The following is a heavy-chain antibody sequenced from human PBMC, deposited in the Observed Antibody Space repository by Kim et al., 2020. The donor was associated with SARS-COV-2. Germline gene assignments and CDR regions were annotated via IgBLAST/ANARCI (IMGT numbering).Heavy chain of an antibody. CDR2: SST. J-gene: IGHJ6*02. D-gene: IGHD2-8*01. V-gene: IGHV3-74*01. CDR3: ARDQWGMDV. Sequence: SSTSYADSVKGRFTISRDNAKNTLYLQMNSLRAEDTAVYYCARDQWGMDVWGQGTTVTVSS.